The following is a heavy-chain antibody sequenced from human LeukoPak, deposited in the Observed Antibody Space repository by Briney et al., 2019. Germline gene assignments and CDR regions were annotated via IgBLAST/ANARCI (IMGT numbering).Heavy chain of an antibody. V-gene: IGHV3-74*01. CDR2: INSDGSTT. J-gene: IGHJ4*02. Sequence: GGSLRLSCAASRFTFNSHWMHWVRQAPGKGLVWVSRINSDGSTTNYADSVNGRCTISRDNVKNTMYLQMNSLRAEDTAVYYCARGVLALGYWGKGSLVTVSS. D-gene: IGHD7-27*01. CDR1: RFTFNSHW. CDR3: ARGVLALGY.